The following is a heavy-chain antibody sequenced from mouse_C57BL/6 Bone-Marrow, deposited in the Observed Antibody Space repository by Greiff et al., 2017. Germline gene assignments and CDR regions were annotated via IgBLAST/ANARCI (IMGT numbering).Heavy chain of an antibody. V-gene: IGHV1-19*01. CDR1: GYTFTDYY. CDR3: ARERCSYFDY. Sequence: VQLQQSGPVLVKPGASVKMSCKASGYTFTDYYMNWVKQSHGKSLEWIGVINPYNGGTSYNQKFKGKATLTVDKSSSTAYMELNSLTSEDSAVYYCARERCSYFDYWGQGTTLTVSS. J-gene: IGHJ2*01. CDR2: INPYNGGT.